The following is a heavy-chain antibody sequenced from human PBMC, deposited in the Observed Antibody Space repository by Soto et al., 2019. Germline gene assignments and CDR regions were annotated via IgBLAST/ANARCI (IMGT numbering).Heavy chain of an antibody. CDR3: ARFGNSYDTSGFLY. CDR1: GFTFSYHW. V-gene: IGHV3-74*01. D-gene: IGHD3-22*01. CDR2: INSDGSTT. Sequence: GGSLRLSCAASGFTFSYHWMHWVRQAPGKGLVWVSRINSDGSTTSYADSVKGRFTISRDNAKNTLYLQMNSLRAEDTAVYYCARFGNSYDTSGFLYWGQGTLVTVSS. J-gene: IGHJ4*02.